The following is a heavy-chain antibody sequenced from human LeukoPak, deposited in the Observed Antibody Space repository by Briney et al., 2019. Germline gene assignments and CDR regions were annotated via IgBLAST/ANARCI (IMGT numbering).Heavy chain of an antibody. J-gene: IGHJ4*02. CDR2: IYYSGST. CDR3: AREGFLGY. D-gene: IGHD3-3*01. CDR1: GGSISSYY. V-gene: IGHV4-59*01. Sequence: SETLSLTCTVSGGSISSYYWSWIRQPPGKGLEWIGYIYYSGSTNYNPSLKSRVTISVDTSKNQFSLKLSSVTAADTAVYYCAREGFLGYWGQGTLVTVSS.